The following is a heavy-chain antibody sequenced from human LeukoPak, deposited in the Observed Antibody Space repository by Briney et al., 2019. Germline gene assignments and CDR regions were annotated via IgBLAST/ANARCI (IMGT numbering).Heavy chain of an antibody. CDR1: GFTFNTYA. CDR2: VSHDGSNK. V-gene: IGHV3-30*04. J-gene: IGHJ6*02. CDR3: ARGHLPDNQVVPAANGLDV. Sequence: GGSLRLSCVASGFTFNTYAMHWVRQAPGKGLEWVAFVSHDGSNKYYADSVRGRFSISRDNSKNTLSLQMNSLRPEDTALYYCARGHLPDNQVVPAANGLDVWGQGTTVTVSS. D-gene: IGHD2-2*01.